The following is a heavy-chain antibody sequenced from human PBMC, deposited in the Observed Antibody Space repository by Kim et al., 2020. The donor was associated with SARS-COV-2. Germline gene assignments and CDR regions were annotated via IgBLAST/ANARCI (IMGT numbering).Heavy chain of an antibody. CDR1: GGSISGYH. D-gene: IGHD3-16*02. J-gene: IGHJ4*02. CDR2: IYYSGNT. Sequence: SETLSLTCTVSGGSISGYHWSWIRQSPGRGLEWIGYIYYSGNTNYSPSLESRVTISIDTSKNQFSLKLRSVTAADTAVYYCARGTYDYVWGSYRFVYWGQGTLVTVSS. V-gene: IGHV4-59*01. CDR3: ARGTYDYVWGSYRFVY.